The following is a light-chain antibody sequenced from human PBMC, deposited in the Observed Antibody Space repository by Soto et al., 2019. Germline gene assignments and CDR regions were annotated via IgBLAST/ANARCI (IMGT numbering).Light chain of an antibody. J-gene: IGLJ2*01. CDR1: SSDVGSYNL. CDR3: CSYAGRSSVV. CDR2: EGS. V-gene: IGLV2-23*01. Sequence: QSVLTQPASVSGSPGQSITISCTGTSSDVGSYNLVSWYQQHPGKAPKLMICEGSKRPSGVSNRFSGSKSGNTASLTISGLQAEDEADYYCCSYAGRSSVVFGGGTKLTVL.